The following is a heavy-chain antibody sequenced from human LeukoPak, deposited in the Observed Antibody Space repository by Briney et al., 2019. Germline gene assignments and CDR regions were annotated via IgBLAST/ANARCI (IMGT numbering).Heavy chain of an antibody. CDR3: TIFKWGENWFDP. J-gene: IGHJ5*02. V-gene: IGHV4-59*01. D-gene: IGHD7-27*01. Sequence: PSETLSLTCTVSGGSISSYYWSWIRQPPGKGLEWVGYTYYSGGTNYNPAPKSRVTISVDTSKNHFSLQLSSVTAADTAVYYCTIFKWGENWFDPWGQETLVTVSS. CDR2: TYYSGGT. CDR1: GGSISSYY.